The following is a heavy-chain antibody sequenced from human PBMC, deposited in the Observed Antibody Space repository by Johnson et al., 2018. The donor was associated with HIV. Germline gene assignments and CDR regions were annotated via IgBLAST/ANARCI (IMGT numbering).Heavy chain of an antibody. V-gene: IGHV3-30*03. J-gene: IGHJ3*02. Sequence: QVQLVESGGGVVQPGRSLRLSCAASGFTFSSMHWDRQAPGKGLEWVAVISHDGSHKYYADSVKGRFTISRNNVQNSMLLQMNSLRADDTAVYFCVRRMVVGYVAFDIWGQGTMVSVSS. CDR2: ISHDGSHK. CDR3: VRRMVVGYVAFDI. D-gene: IGHD2-21*01. CDR1: GFTFSS.